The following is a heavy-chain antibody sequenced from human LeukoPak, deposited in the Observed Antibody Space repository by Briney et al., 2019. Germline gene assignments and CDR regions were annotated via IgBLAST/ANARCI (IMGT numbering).Heavy chain of an antibody. D-gene: IGHD3-3*02. J-gene: IGHJ4*02. Sequence: KSGGSLRLSCAASGFTFSNAWMSWVRQAPGKGLEWVSSISSSSSYIYYADSVKGRFTISRDNAKNSLYLQMNSLRAEDTAVYYCARGRELENWGQGTLVTVSS. CDR1: GFTFSNAW. V-gene: IGHV3-21*01. CDR2: ISSSSSYI. CDR3: ARGRELEN.